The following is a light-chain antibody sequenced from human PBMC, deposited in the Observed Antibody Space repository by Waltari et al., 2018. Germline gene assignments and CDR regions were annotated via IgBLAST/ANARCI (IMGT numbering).Light chain of an antibody. CDR2: YDD. CDR3: AVWDDSLNGVV. J-gene: IGLJ2*01. V-gene: IGLV1-36*01. CDR1: RSNIRNNA. Sequence: QSVLTPPPSVSEAPRQRVTISCSGSRSNIRNNAVSCYQQLPGKAPKLLIYYDDLLPSGVSDRFSGSKSGTSASLAISGLQSDDEADYYCAVWDDSLNGVVFGGGTKLTVL.